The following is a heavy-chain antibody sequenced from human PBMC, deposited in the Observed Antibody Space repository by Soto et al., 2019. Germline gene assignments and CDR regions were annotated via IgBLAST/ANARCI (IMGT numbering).Heavy chain of an antibody. Sequence: LVESGGGLVQPGGSLRLSCVGSGFTFVGFWMSWVRPAPGKGLQWVANIQEDGGAKYYVDSVKGRFTISRDNVKNSVFLQMNSLTDEDTDVYYWVRSHPLNWGQRTLFTVSS. V-gene: IGHV3-7*05. J-gene: IGHJ1*01. CDR3: VRSHPLN. CDR1: GFTFVGFW. CDR2: IQEDGGAK.